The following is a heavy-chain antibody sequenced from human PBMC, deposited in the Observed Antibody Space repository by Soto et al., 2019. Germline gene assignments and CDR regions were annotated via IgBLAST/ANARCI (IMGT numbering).Heavy chain of an antibody. D-gene: IGHD3-22*01. Sequence: QVQLVESGVGVVQPGRSLRLSCAASGFTFSSYGMHWVRQAPGKGLEWVAVISSDGSNKYYADSVKGRFTISRDNSKNTLYLQMNSLRPEDTAVYYCVGGYYFGDYWGQGTLVTVSS. J-gene: IGHJ4*02. CDR2: ISSDGSNK. CDR1: GFTFSSYG. CDR3: VGGYYFGDY. V-gene: IGHV3-30*03.